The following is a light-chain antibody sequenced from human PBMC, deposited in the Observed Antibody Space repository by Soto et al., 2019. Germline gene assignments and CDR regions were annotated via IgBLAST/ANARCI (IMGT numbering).Light chain of an antibody. CDR1: GSNIGSNH. Sequence: QSVLTQPPSVSSAPGQQVTIPCFGNGSNIGSNHVSWYQQFPEAAPKLLIYDSDKRPSGIPDRFSGSKSGKSATLAITGLQTGDEADYYCGTWDTSLGARGLFGTGTKVPVL. J-gene: IGLJ1*01. CDR2: DSD. V-gene: IGLV1-51*01. CDR3: GTWDTSLGARGL.